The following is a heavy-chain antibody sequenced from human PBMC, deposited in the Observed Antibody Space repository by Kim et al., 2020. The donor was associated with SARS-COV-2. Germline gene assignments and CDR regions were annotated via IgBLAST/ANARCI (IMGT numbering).Heavy chain of an antibody. D-gene: IGHD2-8*01. Sequence: CYADSVKGRFTISRDNAKNALYLQMDSLGAEDTAVYYCARFGLYPVSFYYWGQGTLVTVSS. CDR3: ARFGLYPVSFYY. V-gene: IGHV3-48*04. J-gene: IGHJ4*02.